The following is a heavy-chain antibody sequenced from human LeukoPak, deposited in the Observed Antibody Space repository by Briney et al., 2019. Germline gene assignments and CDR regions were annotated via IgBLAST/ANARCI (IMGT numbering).Heavy chain of an antibody. Sequence: PGESLKISCKGSGYSFTSFWIGWVRQMPGKVLEWMGIIYPGDSDTRYSPSFQGQVTISADKSINTAYLQWSSLKASDTAMYYCARHDSCSSTSCYFDYWGQGTLVTVSS. D-gene: IGHD2-2*01. CDR3: ARHDSCSSTSCYFDY. V-gene: IGHV5-51*01. J-gene: IGHJ4*02. CDR1: GYSFTSFW. CDR2: IYPGDSDT.